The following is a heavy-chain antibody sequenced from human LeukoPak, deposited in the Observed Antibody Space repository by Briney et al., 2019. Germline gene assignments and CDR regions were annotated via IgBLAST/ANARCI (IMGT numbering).Heavy chain of an antibody. CDR3: ARATTVTTLDY. Sequence: ASVKVSCKASGYTFTSYYMHWVRQAPGQGLEWMGIINPSGGSTSYAQKFQGRVTMTRDTSTSTVYMELSGLRSVDTAVYYCARATTVTTLDYWGQGTLVTVSS. J-gene: IGHJ4*02. D-gene: IGHD4-17*01. CDR2: INPSGGST. CDR1: GYTFTSYY. V-gene: IGHV1-46*01.